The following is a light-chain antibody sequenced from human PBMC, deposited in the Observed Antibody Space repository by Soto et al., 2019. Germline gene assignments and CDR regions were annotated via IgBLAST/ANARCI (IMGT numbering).Light chain of an antibody. J-gene: IGKJ1*01. V-gene: IGKV1-5*03. CDR2: KAS. CDR3: QLYNSSPT. Sequence: EIPMTQSPSTLSASVEDRVTITYRASQSINSWLAWYQQKPGQAPKVLIYKASSLERGVTSRFSGSGSGTEFTLTISRLQPDDFATYYCQLYNSSPTFGQGTKVEI. CDR1: QSINSW.